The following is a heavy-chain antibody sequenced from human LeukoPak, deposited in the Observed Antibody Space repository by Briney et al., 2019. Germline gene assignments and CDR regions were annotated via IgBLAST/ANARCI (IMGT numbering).Heavy chain of an antibody. D-gene: IGHD2-2*02. CDR1: GGSISSYY. Sequence: SETLSLTCTVSGGSISSYYWSWIRQPAGKGLEWIGRIYTSGSTNYNPSLNSRVTMSVDTSKNQFSLKLSSVTAADTAVYYCAREIYCSSTSCYTYWFDPWGQGTLVTVSS. CDR3: AREIYCSSTSCYTYWFDP. V-gene: IGHV4-4*07. CDR2: IYTSGST. J-gene: IGHJ5*02.